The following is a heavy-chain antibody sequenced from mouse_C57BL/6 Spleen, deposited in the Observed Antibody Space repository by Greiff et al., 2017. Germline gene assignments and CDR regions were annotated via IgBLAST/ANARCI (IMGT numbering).Heavy chain of an antibody. J-gene: IGHJ1*03. V-gene: IGHV1-55*01. D-gene: IGHD1-1*01. CDR1: GYTFTSYW. CDR3: ARHYGRSCDWYFDV. CDR2: IYPGSGST. Sequence: VQLQQPGAELVKPGASVKMSCKASGYTFTSYWITWVKQRPGQGLEWIGDIYPGSGSTNYNEQFKSKATLTVDTSSRPAYMQLSSLTSEDSAVYYGARHYGRSCDWYFDVWGTGTTVTVSS.